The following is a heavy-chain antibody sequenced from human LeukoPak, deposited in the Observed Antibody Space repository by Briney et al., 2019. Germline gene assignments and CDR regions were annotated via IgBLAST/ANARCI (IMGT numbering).Heavy chain of an antibody. CDR1: GGSISSGSYY. Sequence: SQTLSLTCTVSGGSISSGSYYWSWIRQPAGKGLEWIGRIYTSGSTNYNPSLKSRVTISVDTSKNQFSLKLSSVTAADTAVYYCAREGVGLHYYDSSSLDSSFDYWGQGTLVTVSS. D-gene: IGHD3-22*01. CDR2: IYTSGST. V-gene: IGHV4-61*02. CDR3: AREGVGLHYYDSSSLDSSFDY. J-gene: IGHJ4*02.